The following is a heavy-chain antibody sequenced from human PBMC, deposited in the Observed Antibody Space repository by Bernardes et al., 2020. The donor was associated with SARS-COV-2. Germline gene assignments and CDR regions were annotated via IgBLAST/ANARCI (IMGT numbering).Heavy chain of an antibody. CDR3: ARVGATTFY. CDR1: GLEFRSSW. V-gene: IGHV3-74*01. J-gene: IGHJ4*02. D-gene: IGHD1-26*01. CDR2: LNRDGGRP. Sequence: GGALRLSCVASGLEFRSSWLHWVRQDPGPGLVWVSRLNRDGGRPNYADSVKGRFTISRDNAKNTLYLQMNSLRVDDTAIYYCARVGATTFYLGQGTLVNVS.